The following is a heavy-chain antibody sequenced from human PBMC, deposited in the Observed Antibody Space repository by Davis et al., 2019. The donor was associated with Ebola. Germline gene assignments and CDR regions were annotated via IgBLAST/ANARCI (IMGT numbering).Heavy chain of an antibody. CDR1: GYTFTNYG. CDR3: ARAQFPTTSDH. CDR2: INPHNGNT. D-gene: IGHD1-1*01. V-gene: IGHV1-18*04. Sequence: ASVKVSCKASGYTFTNYGITWVRQAPGQGLEWMGWINPHNGNTNYAQNVQGRVIMTSDTDTTTAYMEVGSLRSDDTAVYYCARAQFPTTSDHWGQGTLVTVSS. J-gene: IGHJ4*02.